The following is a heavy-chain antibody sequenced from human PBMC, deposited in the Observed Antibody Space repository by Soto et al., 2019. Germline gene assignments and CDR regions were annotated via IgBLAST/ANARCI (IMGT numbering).Heavy chain of an antibody. Sequence: QLQPQESGPGLVKPSETLSLTCSVSGGSISSSSYFWGWIRQPPGKGLEWIGSIYYSGSTYYHPSLKSRVTVSVDTSKNQFSLKLSSVTAADTAVYYCARHPSDFWFDPWGQGTLVTVSS. CDR2: IYYSGST. V-gene: IGHV4-39*01. CDR1: GGSISSSSYF. D-gene: IGHD2-21*02. J-gene: IGHJ5*02. CDR3: ARHPSDFWFDP.